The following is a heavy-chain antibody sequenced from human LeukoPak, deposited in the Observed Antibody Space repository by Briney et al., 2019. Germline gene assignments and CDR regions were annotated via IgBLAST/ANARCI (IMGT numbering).Heavy chain of an antibody. CDR3: ARGILRDYYDSSGFYHRGGVGY. CDR2: IYHSGST. D-gene: IGHD3-22*01. V-gene: IGHV4-38-2*02. Sequence: SETLSLTCTVSGYSISSGYYWGWIRQPPGKGLEWIGSIYHSGSTYYNPSLKSRVSISVDTSKNQFSLRLSSVTAADTAVYFCARGILRDYYDSSGFYHRGGVGYWGQGTLVTVSS. CDR1: GYSISSGYY. J-gene: IGHJ4*02.